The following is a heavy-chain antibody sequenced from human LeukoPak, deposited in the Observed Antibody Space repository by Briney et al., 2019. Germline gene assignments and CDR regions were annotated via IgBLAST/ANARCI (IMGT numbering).Heavy chain of an antibody. CDR2: IKSETDGGTT. Sequence: GGSLRLSCATSGFTFNTVWMAWVRQVPGKGLEWVGHIKSETDGGTTYYAAPVKGRFTISRDASKNTLYLQMNSLKIEDTAVYYCTIDLRLWGQGTLVTVSS. CDR3: TIDLRL. CDR1: GFTFNTVW. D-gene: IGHD3-16*01. J-gene: IGHJ1*01. V-gene: IGHV3-15*01.